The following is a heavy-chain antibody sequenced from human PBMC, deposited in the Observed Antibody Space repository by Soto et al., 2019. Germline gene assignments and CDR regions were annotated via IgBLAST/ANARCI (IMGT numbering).Heavy chain of an antibody. V-gene: IGHV4-59*01. CDR2: IYYSGST. J-gene: IGHJ6*02. CDR1: GGSISSYY. Sequence: SETLSLTCTVSGGSISSYYWSWIRQPPGKGLEWIGYIYYSGSTNYNPSLKSRVTISVDTSKNQFSLKLSSVTAADTAVYYCARAVTMVRGVTLKNNPYYYYDGMDVWGQGTTVTVSS. D-gene: IGHD3-10*01. CDR3: ARAVTMVRGVTLKNNPYYYYDGMDV.